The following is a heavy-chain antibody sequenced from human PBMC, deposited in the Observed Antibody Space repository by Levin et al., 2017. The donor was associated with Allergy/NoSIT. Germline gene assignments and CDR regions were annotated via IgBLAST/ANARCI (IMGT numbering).Heavy chain of an antibody. Sequence: PGGSLRLSCAASGFRFSDYYMSWIRQAPGKGLEWVSYISKNGNSKYYADSVKGRFTISRDNAKNLLYLQMNSLRAEDTAVYYCERDRGGHSTDWFYYDYGMDVWGRGTTVTVSS. CDR2: ISKNGNSK. D-gene: IGHD2/OR15-2a*01. J-gene: IGHJ6*02. V-gene: IGHV3-11*01. CDR1: GFRFSDYY. CDR3: ERDRGGHSTDWFYYDYGMDV.